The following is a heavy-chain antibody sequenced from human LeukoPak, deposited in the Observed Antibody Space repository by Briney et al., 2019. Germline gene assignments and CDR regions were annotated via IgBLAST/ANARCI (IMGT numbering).Heavy chain of an antibody. D-gene: IGHD3-10*01. V-gene: IGHV3-30*02. Sequence: PGGSLRLSCAASGFTFSSYGMHWVRQAPGKGLEWVAFIHYDGTNEYYADSVKGRFTISRDNFKNTLSLQMNALRVEDTALYYCVNSGFDPWGQGTLVTVSS. CDR3: VNSGFDP. J-gene: IGHJ5*02. CDR2: IHYDGTNE. CDR1: GFTFSSYG.